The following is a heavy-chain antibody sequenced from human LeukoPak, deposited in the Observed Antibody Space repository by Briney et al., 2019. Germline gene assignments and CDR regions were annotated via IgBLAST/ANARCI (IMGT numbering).Heavy chain of an antibody. CDR2: IYYSGST. V-gene: IGHV4-59*01. CDR3: ARGSGYYDSSGYTYNWFDP. CDR1: GGSFSSYY. J-gene: IGHJ5*02. Sequence: SETLSLTCAVYGGSFSSYYWSWIRQPPGKGLEWIGYIYYSGSTNYNPSLKSRVTISVDTSKNQFSLKLSSVTAADTAVYYCARGSGYYDSSGYTYNWFDPWGQGTLVTVSS. D-gene: IGHD3-22*01.